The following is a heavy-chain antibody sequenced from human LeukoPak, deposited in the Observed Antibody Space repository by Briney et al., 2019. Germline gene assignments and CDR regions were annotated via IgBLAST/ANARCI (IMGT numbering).Heavy chain of an antibody. Sequence: PSETLSLTCTVFGGSISSSSYYWGWIRQPPGKGLEWIGSIYYIGGTYYNPSLKSRVTISVDTSKNQFSLKLSSVTAADTAVYYCAREAPIGGWEPQGLSYYMDVWGKGTTVTVSS. J-gene: IGHJ6*03. CDR3: AREAPIGGWEPQGLSYYMDV. D-gene: IGHD1-26*01. V-gene: IGHV4-39*02. CDR1: GGSISSSSYY. CDR2: IYYIGGT.